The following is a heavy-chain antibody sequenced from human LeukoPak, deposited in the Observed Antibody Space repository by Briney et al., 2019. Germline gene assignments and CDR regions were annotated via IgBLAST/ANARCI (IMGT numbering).Heavy chain of an antibody. V-gene: IGHV3-30-3*01. CDR1: GFTFSSYA. J-gene: IGHJ4*02. Sequence: PGGSLRLSCAASGFTFSSYAMSWVRQAPGKGLEWVAVISYDGSNKYYADSVKGRFTISRDNSKNTLYLQMNSLRAEDTAVYYCARGTPDIVVVPAADYWGQGTLVTVSS. D-gene: IGHD2-2*01. CDR3: ARGTPDIVVVPAADY. CDR2: ISYDGSNK.